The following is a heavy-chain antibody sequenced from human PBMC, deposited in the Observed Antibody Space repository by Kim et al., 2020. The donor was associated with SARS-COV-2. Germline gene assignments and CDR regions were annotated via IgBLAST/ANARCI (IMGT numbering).Heavy chain of an antibody. CDR1: GFTFSSYA. CDR2: ISYDGSNK. Sequence: GGSLRLSCAASGFTFSSYAMHWVRQAPGKGLEWVAVISYDGSNKYYADSVKGRFTISRDNSKNTLYLQMNSLRAEDTAVYYCARDVQPRLAYYYYYMDVWGKGTTVTVSS. D-gene: IGHD4-17*01. CDR3: ARDVQPRLAYYYYYMDV. V-gene: IGHV3-30-3*01. J-gene: IGHJ6*03.